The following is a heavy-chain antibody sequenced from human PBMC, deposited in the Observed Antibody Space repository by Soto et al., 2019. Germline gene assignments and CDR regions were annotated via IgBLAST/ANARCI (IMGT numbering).Heavy chain of an antibody. CDR1: GFSFSSYA. J-gene: IGHJ6*02. CDR2: ISYDGNNK. CDR3: ARAPPRGIAAPGTWGSGMDV. D-gene: IGHD6-13*01. Sequence: GGSLRLSCAASGFSFSSYAMHWVRQAPGKGLEWVAVISYDGNNKYYADSVKGRITISRDSSKNMVYLQMNSLRPEDTAVYYCARAPPRGIAAPGTWGSGMDVWGQGSTVTVSS. V-gene: IGHV3-30-3*01.